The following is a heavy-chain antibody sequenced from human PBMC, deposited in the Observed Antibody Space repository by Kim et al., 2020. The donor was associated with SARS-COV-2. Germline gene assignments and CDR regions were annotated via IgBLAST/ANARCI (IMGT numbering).Heavy chain of an antibody. V-gene: IGHV3-23*01. CDR3: ASDNNGRLYYFDY. CDR1: KFTFGTSP. D-gene: IGHD1-20*01. CDR2: ISGSGTST. Sequence: GGSLRLSCTASKFTFGTSPMSWVRQAPGKGLEWVSAISGSGTSTYYSDSVRGRFTISRDNSKNTVYLQMNTLRAEDTAIYYCASDNNGRLYYFDYWGQGTLVTVSS. J-gene: IGHJ4*02.